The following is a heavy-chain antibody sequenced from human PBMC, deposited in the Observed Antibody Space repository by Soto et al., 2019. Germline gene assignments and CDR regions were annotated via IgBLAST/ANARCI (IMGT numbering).Heavy chain of an antibody. V-gene: IGHV3-30*18. CDR3: AKAGGGFGDFVHH. J-gene: IGHJ4*02. D-gene: IGHD3-10*01. CDR1: GFTFSSYG. Sequence: PGGSLRLSCAASGFTFSSYGMHWVRQAPGKGLEWVTGILYDGSDKYYAESVKGRFTISRENSKNTLYLQMNSLRTEDSAVYYCAKAGGGFGDFVHHWGQGTPVTVSS. CDR2: ILYDGSDK.